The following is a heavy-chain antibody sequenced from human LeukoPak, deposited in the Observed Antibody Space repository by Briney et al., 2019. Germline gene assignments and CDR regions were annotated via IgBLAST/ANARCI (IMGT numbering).Heavy chain of an antibody. V-gene: IGHV3-9*01. CDR2: ISWNSGSI. J-gene: IGHJ4*02. CDR3: AKDSGPYYYDSSGFY. CDR1: GFTFDDYA. Sequence: GGSLRLSCAASGFTFDDYAMHWVRQAPGKGLEWVSGISWNSGSIGYADSVKGRFTISRDNAKNSLYLQMNSLRAEDTALYYCAKDSGPYYYDSSGFYWGQGTLVTVSS. D-gene: IGHD3-22*01.